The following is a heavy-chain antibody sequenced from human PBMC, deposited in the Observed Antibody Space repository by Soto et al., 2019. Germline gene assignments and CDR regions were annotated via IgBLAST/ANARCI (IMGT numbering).Heavy chain of an antibody. J-gene: IGHJ5*02. Sequence: QVQLVQSGAEVKKPGSSVKVSCKASGGTFSSYAISWVRQAPGQGLEWMGGIIPIFGTANYAQKFQGRVTITADKSTSPAYMELSSLRSEDTAVYYCARGGVDTARDPGVEFDPWGQGTLVTVSS. CDR3: ARGGVDTARDPGVEFDP. V-gene: IGHV1-69*06. CDR1: GGTFSSYA. CDR2: IIPIFGTA. D-gene: IGHD5-18*01.